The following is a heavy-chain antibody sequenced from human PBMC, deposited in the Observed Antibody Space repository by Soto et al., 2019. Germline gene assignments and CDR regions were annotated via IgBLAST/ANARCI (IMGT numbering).Heavy chain of an antibody. V-gene: IGHV3-11*01. Sequence: GSLRLSCAASGFTFSDYYMSWIRQAPGKGLECLSDISSSGSTVYDADSVKGRFTISRDNARNSLYLQMNSLRAGDTAVYYCARQLTYTLHVAFDFGGQGTRFTV. CDR1: GFTFSDYY. CDR2: ISSSGSTV. CDR3: ARQLTYTLHVAFDF. D-gene: IGHD5-18*01. J-gene: IGHJ3*01.